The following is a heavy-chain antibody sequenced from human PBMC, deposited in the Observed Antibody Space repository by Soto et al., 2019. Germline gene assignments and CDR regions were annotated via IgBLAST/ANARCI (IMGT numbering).Heavy chain of an antibody. CDR1: GGTFSSYS. CDR3: ARALTRYCSSTSCYNWFDP. Sequence: SVKVSCKASGGTFSSYSISWVRQAPGQGLEWMGGIIPIFGTANYAQKFQGRVTITADESTSTAYMELSSLRSEDTAVYYCARALTRYCSSTSCYNWFDPWGQGTLVTVSS. CDR2: IIPIFGTA. J-gene: IGHJ5*02. D-gene: IGHD2-2*01. V-gene: IGHV1-69*13.